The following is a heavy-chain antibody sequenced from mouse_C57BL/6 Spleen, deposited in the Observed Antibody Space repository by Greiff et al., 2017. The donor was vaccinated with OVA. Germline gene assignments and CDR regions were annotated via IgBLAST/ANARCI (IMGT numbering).Heavy chain of an antibody. V-gene: IGHV5-17*01. CDR3: ARIKLGPLYFDY. D-gene: IGHD4-1*01. Sequence: DVKLVESGGGLVKPGGSLKLSCAASGFTFSDYGMHWVRQAPEKGLEWVAYISSGSSTIYYADTVKGRFTISRDNAKNTLFLQMTSLRSEDTAMYYCARIKLGPLYFDYWGQGTTLTVSS. CDR1: GFTFSDYG. CDR2: ISSGSSTI. J-gene: IGHJ2*01.